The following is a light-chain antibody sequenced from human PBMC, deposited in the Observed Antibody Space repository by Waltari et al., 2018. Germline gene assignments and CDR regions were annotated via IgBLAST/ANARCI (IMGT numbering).Light chain of an antibody. CDR2: KAS. Sequence: DIQMTQSPSTLSAPVGDRVTIVCRASQNVRTWVAWYQQKPGKAPKLLIHKASTLESGVPSRFSGIGSGTEFLLTISSLQPEDFATYYCQQYSDFWTFGQGTEV. CDR1: QNVRTW. V-gene: IGKV1-5*03. CDR3: QQYSDFWT. J-gene: IGKJ1*01.